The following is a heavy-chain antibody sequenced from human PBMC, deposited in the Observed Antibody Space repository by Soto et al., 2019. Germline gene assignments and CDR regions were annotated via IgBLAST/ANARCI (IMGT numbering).Heavy chain of an antibody. V-gene: IGHV1-46*01. CDR2: INPTSST. CDR3: VVAAQPYYFDY. J-gene: IGHJ4*02. Sequence: ASVKVSCKASGYTFTSYYMHWVRQAPGQGLEWMGIINPTSSTSYAQKFQGRVTMTRDTSTSTAYMELRSLRSDDTAVYYCVVAAQPYYFDYWGQGTLVTVSS. CDR1: GYTFTSYY. D-gene: IGHD2-15*01.